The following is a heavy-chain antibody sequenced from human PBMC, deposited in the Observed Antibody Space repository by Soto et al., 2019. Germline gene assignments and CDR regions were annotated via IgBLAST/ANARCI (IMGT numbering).Heavy chain of an antibody. CDR3: ARDRAAMATYYYYGMDV. Sequence: SVKVSFKASGYTFTGYYMHWVRQAPGQGLEWMGWINPNSGGTNYAQKFQGWVTMTRDTSISTAYMELSRLRSDDTAVYYCARDRAAMATYYYYGMDVWGQGTTVTVSS. V-gene: IGHV1-2*04. CDR2: INPNSGGT. CDR1: GYTFTGYY. D-gene: IGHD5-18*01. J-gene: IGHJ6*02.